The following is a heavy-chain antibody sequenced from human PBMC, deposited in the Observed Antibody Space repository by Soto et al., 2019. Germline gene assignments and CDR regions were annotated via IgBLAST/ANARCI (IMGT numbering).Heavy chain of an antibody. Sequence: GESLKISCAASGFTFSSYWMSWVRQAPGKGLEWVANIKQDGSEKYYVDSVKGRFTISRDNAKNSLYLQMNSLRAEDTAVYYCARGYDYIWGSYRLHWGQGTLVTVSS. CDR1: GFTFSSYW. J-gene: IGHJ4*02. V-gene: IGHV3-7*01. CDR3: ARGYDYIWGSYRLH. CDR2: IKQDGSEK. D-gene: IGHD3-16*02.